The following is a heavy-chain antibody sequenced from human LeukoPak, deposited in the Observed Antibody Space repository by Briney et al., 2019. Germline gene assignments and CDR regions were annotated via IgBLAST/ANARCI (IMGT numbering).Heavy chain of an antibody. Sequence: QPGRSLRLSCAASGFTFSSYGMHWVRQAPGKGLEWVAVISYDGSNKYYADSVKGRFTISRDNSKNTLYLQMNSLRAEDTAVYYCANAQYCSGGSCSDYWGQGTLVTVSS. CDR1: GFTFSSYG. J-gene: IGHJ4*02. V-gene: IGHV3-30*18. CDR3: ANAQYCSGGSCSDY. CDR2: ISYDGSNK. D-gene: IGHD2-15*01.